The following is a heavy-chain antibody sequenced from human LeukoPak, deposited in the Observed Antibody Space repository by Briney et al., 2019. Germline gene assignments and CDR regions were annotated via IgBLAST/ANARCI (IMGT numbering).Heavy chain of an antibody. CDR1: GGSISSSSYY. CDR2: IYYSGCT. V-gene: IGHV4-39*01. J-gene: IGHJ6*03. D-gene: IGHD3-10*01. Sequence: SETLSLTCTVSGGSISSSSYYWGWIRQPPGKGLEWIGSIYYSGCTYYNPSLKSRVTISVDTSKNQFSLKLSSVTAADTAVYYCARLTTPYGSGSYLTYYYYYMDVWGKGTTVTISS. CDR3: ARLTTPYGSGSYLTYYYYYMDV.